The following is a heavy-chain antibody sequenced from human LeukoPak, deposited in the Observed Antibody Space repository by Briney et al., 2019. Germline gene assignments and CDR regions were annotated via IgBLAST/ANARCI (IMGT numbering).Heavy chain of an antibody. CDR1: GFTFSSYA. J-gene: IGHJ4*02. CDR3: AKDWGYASGTYYTY. CDR2: ITSTGGGT. V-gene: IGHV3-23*01. D-gene: IGHD3-10*01. Sequence: GGSLRLSCAASGFTFSSYAMSWVRQVPGKGLEWVSTITSTGGGTYYADSVKARFTSSRDNSKNTLCLKMNSLRAEDTAVYYCAKDWGYASGTYYTYWGQGNLVTVSS.